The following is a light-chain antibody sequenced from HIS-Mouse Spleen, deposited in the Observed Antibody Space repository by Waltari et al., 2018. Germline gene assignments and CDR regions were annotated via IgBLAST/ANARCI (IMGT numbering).Light chain of an antibody. CDR1: QGISNY. J-gene: IGKJ4*01. V-gene: IGKV1-27*01. CDR2: ASS. Sequence: DIQMTQSPSSLSASVGDRVTITCRASQGISNYLAWYQQKPGKVPKLLIYASSTLQSGVPSRFSGSGSGTDFTLTISSLQPEDVATYYCQKYNSAPRLTFGGGTKVEIK. CDR3: QKYNSAPRLT.